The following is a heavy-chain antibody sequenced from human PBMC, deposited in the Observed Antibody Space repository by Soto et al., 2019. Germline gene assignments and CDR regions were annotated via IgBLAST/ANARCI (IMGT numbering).Heavy chain of an antibody. CDR3: IATRPSYYDSSALLWGDY. CDR2: IRSKANSYAT. CDR1: GFTFSGSA. D-gene: IGHD3-22*01. J-gene: IGHJ4*02. Sequence: GGSLRLSCAASGFTFSGSAMHWVRQASGKGLEWVGRIRSKANSYATAYAASVKGRFTISRDDSKNTAYLQMNSLKTEDTAVYYCIATRPSYYDSSALLWGDYWGQGTLVTVPQ. V-gene: IGHV3-73*01.